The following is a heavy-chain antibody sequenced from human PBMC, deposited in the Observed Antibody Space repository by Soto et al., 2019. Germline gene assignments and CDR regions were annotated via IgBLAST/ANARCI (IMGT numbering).Heavy chain of an antibody. CDR2: SSSTGAVT. D-gene: IGHD3-10*01. CDR3: ARIGEFYGTGSYGNSDVFDI. V-gene: IGHV3-11*01. CDR1: GFTFSDYY. Sequence: PGGSLRLSCEASGFTFSDYYMTWVRQAPGKGLEWIAYSSSTGAVTYYADSVQGRFTISRDNPKNSLHLQMDSLRPEDTAVYYCARIGEFYGTGSYGNSDVFDIWGQGTLVTVSS. J-gene: IGHJ3*02.